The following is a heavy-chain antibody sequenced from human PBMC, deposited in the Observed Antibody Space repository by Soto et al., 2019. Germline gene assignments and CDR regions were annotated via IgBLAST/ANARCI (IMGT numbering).Heavy chain of an antibody. J-gene: IGHJ4*02. V-gene: IGHV4-59*08. D-gene: IGHD1-26*01. Sequence: SETLSLTCTVSGGSISSYYWSWIRQPPGKGLEWIGSIYYSGSTNYNPSLKSRVTTSVDTSKNQFFLKLSSVTAADTAFYYCTRLRGIVGGYALLDYWGQGTLVTVSS. CDR1: GGSISSYY. CDR2: IYYSGST. CDR3: TRLRGIVGGYALLDY.